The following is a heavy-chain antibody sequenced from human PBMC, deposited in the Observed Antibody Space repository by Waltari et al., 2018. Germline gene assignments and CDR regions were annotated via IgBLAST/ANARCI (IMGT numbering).Heavy chain of an antibody. CDR3: ARVFSVVGYGDNEVWFDP. D-gene: IGHD4-17*01. V-gene: IGHV1-69*04. CDR2: IIPILGIA. Sequence: QVQLVQSGAEVKKPGSSVKVSCKASGGTFSSYAISWVRQAPGQGLEWMGGIIPILGIANYAQKFQGRVTITADESTSTAYMELSSLRSEDTAVYYCARVFSVVGYGDNEVWFDPWGQGTLVTVSS. CDR1: GGTFSSYA. J-gene: IGHJ5*02.